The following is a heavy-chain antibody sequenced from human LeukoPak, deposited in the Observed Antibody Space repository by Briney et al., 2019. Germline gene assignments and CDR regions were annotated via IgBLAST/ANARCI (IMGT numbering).Heavy chain of an antibody. J-gene: IGHJ4*02. V-gene: IGHV4-59*01. CDR1: GGSISTYY. CDR2: IYHSGST. D-gene: IGHD5-12*01. CDR3: ARGGGYASPIGY. Sequence: SETLSLTCTLSGGSISTYYGSWIRQPPGKGLEWIGYIYHSGSTNYNPSLKSRVTISVDTSKNQFSLKLSSVTAADTAVYYCARGGGYASPIGYWGQGDLATVSS.